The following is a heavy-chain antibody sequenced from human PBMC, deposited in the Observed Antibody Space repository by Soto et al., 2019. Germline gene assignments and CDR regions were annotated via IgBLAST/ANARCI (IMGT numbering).Heavy chain of an antibody. CDR3: AKAYFVWSSEQPYYFDY. CDR1: GFPFSDYA. D-gene: IGHD3-16*01. V-gene: IGHV3-23*01. Sequence: GGSLRLSCAASGFPFSDYAMTWVRHGPGKGLEWVSGISGSGGRSYYADSVKGRFTISRDNSKSTLYLQMNSLRAEDTAVYYCAKAYFVWSSEQPYYFDYWGQGTLVTVSS. J-gene: IGHJ4*02. CDR2: ISGSGGRS.